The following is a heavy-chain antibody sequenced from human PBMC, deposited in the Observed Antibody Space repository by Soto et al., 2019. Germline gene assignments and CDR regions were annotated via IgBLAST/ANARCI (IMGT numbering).Heavy chain of an antibody. CDR3: AADYYDTNGYYYDY. CDR1: GFTVISSA. D-gene: IGHD3-22*01. J-gene: IGHJ4*02. V-gene: IGHV1-58*01. Sequence: ASVKVSGKASGFTVISSAVQWVRQGRGQRLEWIGGIVVVSGNTTYAQKFQERVTITRDMSTSTAYMELSSLRSEDTAVYYCAADYYDTNGYYYDYWGQGTLVTVSS. CDR2: IVVVSGNT.